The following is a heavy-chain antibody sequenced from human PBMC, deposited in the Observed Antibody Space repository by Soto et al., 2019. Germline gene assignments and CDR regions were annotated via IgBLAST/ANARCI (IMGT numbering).Heavy chain of an antibody. Sequence: SMKLSCKASAGPFSRSATGGSRQAPGQGLEWMGGIIPIFGTANYAQKLQGRVTITADQSTSTAYMELSSLRSEDTAGYYQLLSYYGMDVRAEGITVTVSA. CDR2: IIPIFGTA. CDR1: AGPFSRSA. V-gene: IGHV1-69*01. D-gene: IGHD2-2*01. J-gene: IGHJ6*04. CDR3: LLSYYGMDV.